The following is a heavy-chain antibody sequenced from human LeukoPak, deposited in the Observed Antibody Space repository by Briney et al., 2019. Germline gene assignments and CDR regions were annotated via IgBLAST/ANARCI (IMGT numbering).Heavy chain of an antibody. CDR1: GGSISSGTYY. J-gene: IGHJ4*02. V-gene: IGHV4-61*02. D-gene: IGHD2-15*01. Sequence: SETLSLTXTVSGGSISSGTYYWRWVRQPAGKGLEWIGRMYSSGSTNYNPSLKSRVTISVDTSKNQFSLKLSSVTAADTAVYYCAREVAGGVYFDYWGQGTLVTVSS. CDR2: MYSSGST. CDR3: AREVAGGVYFDY.